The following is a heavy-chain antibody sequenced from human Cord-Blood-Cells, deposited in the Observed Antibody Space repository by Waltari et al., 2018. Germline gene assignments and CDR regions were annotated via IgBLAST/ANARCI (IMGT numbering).Heavy chain of an antibody. CDR3: ARTMGYYDSSGYYY. D-gene: IGHD3-22*01. CDR2: INHSGST. J-gene: IGHJ4*02. Sequence: QVQLQQWGAGLLKPSETLSLTCAVYGGSFSGYYWSWIRQPPGKGLEWIGEINHSGSTNYNPSLKSRVTISVDTSKNQFSLKLSSVTAADTAVYYCARTMGYYDSSGYYYWGQGTLVTVSS. V-gene: IGHV4-34*01. CDR1: GGSFSGYY.